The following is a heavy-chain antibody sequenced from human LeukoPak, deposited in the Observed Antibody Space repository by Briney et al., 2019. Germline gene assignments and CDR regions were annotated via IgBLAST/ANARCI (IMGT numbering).Heavy chain of an antibody. Sequence: GASVTVSFKASGYTFTSYGISWVRQAPGHGLEWVAWISAYNSNKNSAEKFQGRVTMTIDTSTSTAYMELRSLKSDDTAVYYCARDRVQKTGYSGYEPTFDYWGQGTLVTVSS. CDR3: ARDRVQKTGYSGYEPTFDY. CDR2: ISAYNSNK. D-gene: IGHD5-12*01. CDR1: GYTFTSYG. V-gene: IGHV1-18*04. J-gene: IGHJ4*02.